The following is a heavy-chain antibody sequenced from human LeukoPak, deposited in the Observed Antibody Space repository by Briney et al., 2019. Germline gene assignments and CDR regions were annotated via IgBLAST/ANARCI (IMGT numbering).Heavy chain of an antibody. V-gene: IGHV3-23*01. CDR1: GLTFSSYA. Sequence: GSLRLSCAASGLTFSSYAMSWVRQAPGKGLEWVSVISGSGGNTYYADSVKGRFTISRDNSKNTLYLQMTSLRAEDTAVYYCAMGIVATMDDAFDIWGQGTMVTVSS. CDR2: ISGSGGNT. J-gene: IGHJ3*02. CDR3: AMGIVATMDDAFDI. D-gene: IGHD5-12*01.